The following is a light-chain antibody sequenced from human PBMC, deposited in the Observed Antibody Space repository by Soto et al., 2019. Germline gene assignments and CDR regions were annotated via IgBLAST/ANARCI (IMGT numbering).Light chain of an antibody. V-gene: IGLV2-23*01. CDR2: EGS. CDR3: CSYAASSTVV. J-gene: IGLJ2*01. CDR1: SSDVGSDNL. Sequence: QSALTQPASVSGSPGQSITISCTGTSSDVGSDNLVSWYQQHPGKAPKLMIYEGSKRPSGVSNRFSGSKSANTASLTISGLHAEDEADYYCCSYAASSTVVFGGGTKLTLL.